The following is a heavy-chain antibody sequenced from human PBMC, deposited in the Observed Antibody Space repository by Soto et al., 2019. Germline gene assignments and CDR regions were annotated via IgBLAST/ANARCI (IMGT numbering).Heavy chain of an antibody. CDR3: ARGFGVLRVYDYDGMYV. J-gene: IGHJ6*02. Sequence: QVQLVQSGAEVKKPGSSVKVSCKASGGTFSSYAISWVRQAPGQGLEWMGGIIPIFGTANYTQKFQGRVTITADECTRTAYMELSRLSTLDTAVYYCARGFGVLRVYDYDGMYVWGHGRTVSAS. CDR1: GGTFSSYA. V-gene: IGHV1-69*01. D-gene: IGHD3-10*01. CDR2: IIPIFGTA.